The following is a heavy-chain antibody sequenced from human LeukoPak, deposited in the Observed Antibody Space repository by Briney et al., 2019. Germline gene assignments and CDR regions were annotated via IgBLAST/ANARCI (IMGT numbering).Heavy chain of an antibody. V-gene: IGHV3-21*04. J-gene: IGHJ3*02. CDR2: ITSTGSYI. D-gene: IGHD3-22*01. CDR3: AKDDAPDYYDSSGYYPQAFDI. Sequence: GGSLRLSCAASAFSFSDYNMNWVRQAPGKGLEWVSSITSTGSYIYYADSVKGRFTISRDNAKNSLYLQMNSLRAEDTAVYYCAKDDAPDYYDSSGYYPQAFDIWGQGTMVTVSS. CDR1: AFSFSDYN.